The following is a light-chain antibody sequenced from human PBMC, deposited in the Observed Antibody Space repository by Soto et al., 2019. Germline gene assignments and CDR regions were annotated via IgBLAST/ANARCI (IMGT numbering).Light chain of an antibody. CDR2: EVS. Sequence: QSALTQPASVSGSPGQSITISCTGTHSDIGAYNYVSWYQQHPGEVPKLMIYEVSNRPPGVSNRFSGSKSGNTASLTISGLQAEDEGDYYCCSFAGSSTSFGGGTKLTVL. CDR1: HSDIGAYNY. CDR3: CSFAGSSTS. V-gene: IGLV2-14*01. J-gene: IGLJ3*02.